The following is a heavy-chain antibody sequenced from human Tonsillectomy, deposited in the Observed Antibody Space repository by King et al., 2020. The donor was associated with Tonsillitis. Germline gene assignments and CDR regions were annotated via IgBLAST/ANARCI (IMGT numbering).Heavy chain of an antibody. CDR3: TSPIVGDHAGLDV. CDR1: GFSFSTYW. V-gene: IGHV3-74*01. CDR2: IRSDGSGS. J-gene: IGHJ6*02. D-gene: IGHD1-26*01. Sequence: VQLVESGGGLIQPGGSLRLSCEASGFSFSTYWMHWVRQAPGKGLVWVSRIRSDGSGSNYADFAKGRFTISRDNAKNMLYLQMSSLRVEDTAVYYCTSPIVGDHAGLDVWGLGTTVTVSS.